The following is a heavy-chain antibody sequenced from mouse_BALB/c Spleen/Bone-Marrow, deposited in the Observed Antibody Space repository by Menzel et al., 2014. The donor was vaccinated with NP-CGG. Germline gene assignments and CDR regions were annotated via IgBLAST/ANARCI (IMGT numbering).Heavy chain of an antibody. CDR3: ARGSPY. CDR1: GYTFTNYY. CDR2: INPGNGGT. J-gene: IGHJ3*01. D-gene: IGHD6-2*01. V-gene: IGHV1S81*02. Sequence: QVQLQQPGAELVKPGASVKLSCKTSGYTFTNYYIYWVKQRPGQGLEWIGEINPGNGGTNFNERFKSKATLTVDKSSTTACILLTSLTSEDSAVYYCARGSPYWGQGTLVTVSA.